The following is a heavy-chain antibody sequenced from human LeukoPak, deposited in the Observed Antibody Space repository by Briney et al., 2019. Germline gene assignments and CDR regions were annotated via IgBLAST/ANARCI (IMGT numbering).Heavy chain of an antibody. J-gene: IGHJ5*02. CDR3: ARDNSAGDIAWWFDP. CDR1: GGTFSSYA. V-gene: IGHV1-46*01. CDR2: INPSGSST. D-gene: IGHD3-16*02. Sequence: ASVKVSCKASGGTFSSYAISWVRRAPGQGLEWMGLINPSGSSTLYAQKFQGRVTMTRDMSTTTDYMELSSLRSEDTAVYYCARDNSAGDIAWWFDPWGQGTLVTVSS.